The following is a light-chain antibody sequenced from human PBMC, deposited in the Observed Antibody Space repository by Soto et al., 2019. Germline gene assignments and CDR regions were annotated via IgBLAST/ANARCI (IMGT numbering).Light chain of an antibody. CDR3: SSYTSSSTFYV. J-gene: IGLJ1*01. CDR2: EVS. CDR1: SSDVGGYNY. V-gene: IGLV2-14*01. Sequence: QSVLTQPASVSGSPGQSITISCTGTSSDVGGYNYVSWYQQHPGKAPKLMIYEVSNRPSGVSNRFSGSKSGNTASLTISGLQAEDEAAYYWSSYTSSSTFYVLGTGTKVTGL.